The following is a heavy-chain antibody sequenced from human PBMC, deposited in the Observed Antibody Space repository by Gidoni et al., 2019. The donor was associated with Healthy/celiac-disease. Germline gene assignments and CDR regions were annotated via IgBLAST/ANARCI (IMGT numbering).Heavy chain of an antibody. CDR1: GGSFSGYY. Sequence: QVQLQQWGAGLLKPSETLSLTCAVYGGSFSGYYWSWFRQPPGKGLEWIGEINHSGSTNYNPSLKSRVTISVDTSKNQFSLKLSSVTAADTAVYCCAGSNPTVYYYYYYGMDVWGQGTTVTVSS. CDR3: AGSNPTVYYYYYYGMDV. V-gene: IGHV4-34*01. CDR2: INHSGST. J-gene: IGHJ6*02. D-gene: IGHD2-8*01.